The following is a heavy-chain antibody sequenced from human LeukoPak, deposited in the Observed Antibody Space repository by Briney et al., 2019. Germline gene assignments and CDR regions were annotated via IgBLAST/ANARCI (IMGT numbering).Heavy chain of an antibody. Sequence: PSQTLSLTCTVSGGSISSGGYYWSWIRQHPGKGLEWIGYIYYSGSTYYNPSLKSRVTISVDTSKNQFSLKLSSVTAADTAVYYCARDFRAYGSGSLDAFDIWGQGTLVTVSS. CDR1: GGSISSGGYY. CDR2: IYYSGST. CDR3: ARDFRAYGSGSLDAFDI. D-gene: IGHD3-10*01. J-gene: IGHJ3*02. V-gene: IGHV4-31*03.